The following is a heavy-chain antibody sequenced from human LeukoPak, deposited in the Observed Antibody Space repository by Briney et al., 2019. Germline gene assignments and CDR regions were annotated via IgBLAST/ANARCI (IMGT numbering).Heavy chain of an antibody. CDR1: GGTFSSYT. D-gene: IGHD4-17*01. CDR2: IIPILGIA. V-gene: IGHV1-69*04. CDR3: VRDLENGDFDY. J-gene: IGHJ4*02. Sequence: SVKVSCKASGGTFSSYTISWVRQAPGQGLEWMGRIIPILGIANYAQKFQGRVTITADKSTSTAYMELSSLRSEDTAVYYCVRDLENGDFDYWGQGTLVTVSS.